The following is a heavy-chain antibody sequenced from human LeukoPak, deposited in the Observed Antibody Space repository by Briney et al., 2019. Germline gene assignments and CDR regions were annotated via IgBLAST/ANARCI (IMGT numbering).Heavy chain of an antibody. V-gene: IGHV4-59*01. CDR2: IYYSGST. J-gene: IGHJ4*02. CDR3: ARVSGGYSGYEQRFDY. D-gene: IGHD5-12*01. CDR1: GGSISSYY. Sequence: SETLSLTCTVSGGSISSYYWSWIRQPPGKGLEWIGYIYYSGSTNYNPSLKSRVTISVDTSKNQFSLKLSSVTAADTAVYYCARVSGGYSGYEQRFDYWGQGTLVTVSS.